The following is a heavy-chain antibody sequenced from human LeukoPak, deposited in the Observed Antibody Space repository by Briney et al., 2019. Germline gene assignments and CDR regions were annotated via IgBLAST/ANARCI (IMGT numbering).Heavy chain of an antibody. CDR3: ANLAGSPGY. J-gene: IGHJ4*02. V-gene: IGHV4-34*01. CDR2: INHSGST. CDR1: GGSFSGYY. Sequence: SETLSLTCAVYGGSFSGYYWSWIRQPPGKGLEWIGEINHSGSTNYDPSLKSRVTISVDTSKNQFSLKLSSVTAADTAVYYCANLAGSPGYWGQGTLVTVSS. D-gene: IGHD6-19*01.